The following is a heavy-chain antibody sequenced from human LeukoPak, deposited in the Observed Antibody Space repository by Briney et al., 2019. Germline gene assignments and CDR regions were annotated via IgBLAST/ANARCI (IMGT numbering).Heavy chain of an antibody. J-gene: IGHJ4*02. D-gene: IGHD3-22*01. CDR1: GFTFSSYS. CDR3: AKDRYDSSGYYYYFKY. V-gene: IGHV3-21*04. CDR2: ISSSSSYI. Sequence: GGSLRLSCAASGFTFSSYSMNWVRQAPGKGLEWVSSISSSSSYIYYADSVKGRFTISRDNAKNSLYLQMNSLRAEDTAVYYCAKDRYDSSGYYYYFKYWGQGTLVTVSS.